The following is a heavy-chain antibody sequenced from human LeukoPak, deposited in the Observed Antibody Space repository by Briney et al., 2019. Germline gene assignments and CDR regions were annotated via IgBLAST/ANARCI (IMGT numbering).Heavy chain of an antibody. CDR3: ARGGHTAMALRYYYYMDV. CDR2: IYYSGST. D-gene: IGHD5-18*01. CDR1: GGSISSYY. Sequence: PSETLSLTCTVSGGSISSYYWSWIRQPTGKGLEWIGYIYYSGSTNYNPSLKSRVTISVDTSKNQFSLKLSSVTAADTAVYYCARGGHTAMALRYYYYMDVWGKGTTVTVSS. V-gene: IGHV4-59*01. J-gene: IGHJ6*03.